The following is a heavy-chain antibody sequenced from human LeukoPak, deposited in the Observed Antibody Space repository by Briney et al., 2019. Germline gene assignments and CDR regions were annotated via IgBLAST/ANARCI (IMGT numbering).Heavy chain of an antibody. D-gene: IGHD4-17*01. CDR1: GYTFTAFH. CDR2: VNPNSGGT. Sequence: ASVKVSCKASGYTFTAFHIHWVRQAPGQGLEWMGWVNPNSGGTNYAQQFQGRVTMTRDTSISTAYMHLTSLRSDDTAVYYCARTTVTAPRPLYYYYYYMDVWGKGTTVTISS. J-gene: IGHJ6*03. CDR3: ARTTVTAPRPLYYYYYYMDV. V-gene: IGHV1-2*02.